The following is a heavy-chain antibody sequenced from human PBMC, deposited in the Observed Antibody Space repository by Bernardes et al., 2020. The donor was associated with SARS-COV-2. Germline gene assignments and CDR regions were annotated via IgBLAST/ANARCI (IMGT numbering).Heavy chain of an antibody. D-gene: IGHD7-27*01. CDR2: IGTAGDT. CDR1: GFTFSSYD. V-gene: IGHV3-13*01. Sequence: GSLRLSCAASGFTFSSYDMHWVRQATGKGLEWVSAIGTAGDTYYPGSVKGRFTISRENAKNSLYLQMNSLRAGDTAVYYCARALTSWGLWAFDIWGQGTMVTVSS. CDR3: ARALTSWGLWAFDI. J-gene: IGHJ3*02.